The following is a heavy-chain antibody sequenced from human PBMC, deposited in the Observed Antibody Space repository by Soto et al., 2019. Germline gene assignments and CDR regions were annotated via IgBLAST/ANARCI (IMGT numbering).Heavy chain of an antibody. Sequence: QVQLVQSGAEVKKPGASVKVSCKSSGYTFTSYAMHWVRQAPGQRREWMGWINAGNGNRKYSQKFQGRVTITRDTSATTAYRERNSLRSEDTTVYYCARDRGSSSWTDYYGMDVWGQGTTVTVSS. CDR3: ARDRGSSSWTDYYGMDV. J-gene: IGHJ6*02. CDR2: INAGNGNR. D-gene: IGHD6-13*01. CDR1: GYTFTSYA. V-gene: IGHV1-3*01.